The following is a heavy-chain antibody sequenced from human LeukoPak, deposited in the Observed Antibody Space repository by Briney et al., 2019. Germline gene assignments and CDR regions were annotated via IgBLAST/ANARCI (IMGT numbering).Heavy chain of an antibody. CDR3: AKDNIAAAVTQRGYFDY. J-gene: IGHJ4*02. V-gene: IGHV3-30*02. D-gene: IGHD6-13*01. CDR1: GFTFSNYG. CDR2: IRYDGSNK. Sequence: GGSLRLSCAASGFTFSNYGMHWVRQALGKGLEGVAFIRYDGSNKHYADSVKGRFTISRDNSKNTLYLQMNSLRAEDTAVYYCAKDNIAAAVTQRGYFDYWGQGTLVTVSS.